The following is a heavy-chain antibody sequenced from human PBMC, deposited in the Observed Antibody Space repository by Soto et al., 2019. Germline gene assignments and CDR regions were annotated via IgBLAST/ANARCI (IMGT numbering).Heavy chain of an antibody. CDR2: IYHTGST. V-gene: IGHV4-31*03. J-gene: IGHJ4*02. CDR1: GVTVSSDAYY. D-gene: IGHD6-13*01. CDR3: ARYRFSGSRWSKFDY. Sequence: QVQLQQSGPGLVKPSQTLSLTCTVSGVTVSSDAYYWSWIRQPPGKGLEWIGNIYHTGSTYYSPSLKSRVAIALDTSKNQFAVWRSSVTAADTAVYYCARYRFSGSRWSKFDYWGQGTLVTVSS.